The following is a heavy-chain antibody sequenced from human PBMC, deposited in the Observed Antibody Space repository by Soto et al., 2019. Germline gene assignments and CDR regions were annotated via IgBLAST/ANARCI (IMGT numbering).Heavy chain of an antibody. D-gene: IGHD5-18*01. Sequence: SSETLSLTCTVSGASISGFYWSWIRKSAGKGLEWIGRIYATGTTDYNPSLKSRVMMSVDTSKKQFSLKLRSVTAADTAVYYCARVQTSYGYWFDPWGQGTLVTVSS. CDR3: ARVQTSYGYWFDP. J-gene: IGHJ5*02. V-gene: IGHV4-4*07. CDR2: IYATGTT. CDR1: GASISGFY.